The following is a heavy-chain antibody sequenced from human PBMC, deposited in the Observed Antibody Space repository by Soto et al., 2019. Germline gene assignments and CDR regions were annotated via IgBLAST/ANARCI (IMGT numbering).Heavy chain of an antibody. CDR3: ARYSSSWTTSAYGMDV. V-gene: IGHV3-23*01. D-gene: IGHD6-13*01. Sequence: GGSLRLSCAASGFTFSSYAMSWVRQAPVKGLEWVSAISGSGGSTYYADSVKGRFTISRDNSKNTLYLQMNSLRAEDTAVYYCARYSSSWTTSAYGMDVWGQGTTVTVSS. CDR1: GFTFSSYA. CDR2: ISGSGGST. J-gene: IGHJ6*02.